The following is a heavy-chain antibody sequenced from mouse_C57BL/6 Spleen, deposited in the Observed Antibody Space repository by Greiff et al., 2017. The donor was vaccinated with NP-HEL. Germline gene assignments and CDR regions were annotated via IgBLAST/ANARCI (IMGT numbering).Heavy chain of an antibody. CDR2: ISDGGSYT. D-gene: IGHD1-1*01. CDR1: GFTFSSYA. J-gene: IGHJ2*01. Sequence: EVKVVESGGGLVKPGGSLKLSCAASGFTFSSYAMSWVRQTPEKRLEWVATISDGGSYTYYPDNVKGRFTISRDNAKNNLYLQMSHLKSEDTAMYYCARDSHGSSDYWGQGTTLTVSS. CDR3: ARDSHGSSDY. V-gene: IGHV5-4*01.